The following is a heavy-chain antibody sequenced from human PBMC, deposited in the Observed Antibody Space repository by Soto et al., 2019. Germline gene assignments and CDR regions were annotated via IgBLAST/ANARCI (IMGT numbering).Heavy chain of an antibody. CDR3: AKDAPDSRSPWVTSYYYGMDV. CDR1: GFTFSSYG. V-gene: IGHV3-30*18. J-gene: IGHJ6*02. Sequence: QVQLVESGGGVVQPGRSLRLSCAASGFTFSSYGMHWVRQAPGKGLEWVAVISYDGSNKYYADSVKGRFTISRDNSKNTLYLQMNSLRAEDTAVYYCAKDAPDSRSPWVTSYYYGMDVWGQGTKVTVSS. D-gene: IGHD6-6*01. CDR2: ISYDGSNK.